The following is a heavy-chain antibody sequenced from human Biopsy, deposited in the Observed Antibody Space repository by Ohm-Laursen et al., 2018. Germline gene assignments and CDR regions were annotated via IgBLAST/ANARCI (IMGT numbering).Heavy chain of an antibody. V-gene: IGHV3-7*01. J-gene: IGHJ3*01. Sequence: GSLRLSCAASGFTFADYCMNWVRRAPGKGLEWVANIKQDGSEKNYVDSVKGRFTITRDNANNSLYLQMNSLRVEDTAVYYCARPKSRRALDVWGQGTMVTVSS. CDR1: GFTFADYC. D-gene: IGHD2-2*01. CDR3: ARPKSRRALDV. CDR2: IKQDGSEK.